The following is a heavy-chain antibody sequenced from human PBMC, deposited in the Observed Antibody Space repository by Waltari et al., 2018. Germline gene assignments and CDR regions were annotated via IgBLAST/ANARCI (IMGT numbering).Heavy chain of an antibody. CDR2: INPNSGGT. CDR1: GYTFTGYY. V-gene: IGHV1-2*06. CDR3: AREIGDSSYDAFDI. Sequence: QVQLVQSGAEMKKPGASVKVSCKASGYTFTGYYMHWVRQAPGQGLEWMGRINPNSGGTNYAQKFQGRVTMTRDTSISTAYMELSRLRSDDTAVYYCAREIGDSSYDAFDIWGQGTMVTVSS. J-gene: IGHJ3*02. D-gene: IGHD6-6*01.